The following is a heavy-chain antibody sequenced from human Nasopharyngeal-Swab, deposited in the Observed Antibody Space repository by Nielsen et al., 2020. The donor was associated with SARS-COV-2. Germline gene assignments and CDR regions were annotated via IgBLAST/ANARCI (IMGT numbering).Heavy chain of an antibody. Sequence: GESLKISCAASGFTFSSYAMSWVRQAPGKGLEWVSAISGSGGSTYYADSAKGRFTISRDNSKNTLYLQMNSLRAEDTAVYYCAGGEPAAAGIYWGQGTLVTVSS. J-gene: IGHJ4*02. CDR2: ISGSGGST. CDR1: GFTFSSYA. D-gene: IGHD6-13*01. V-gene: IGHV3-23*01. CDR3: AGGEPAAAGIY.